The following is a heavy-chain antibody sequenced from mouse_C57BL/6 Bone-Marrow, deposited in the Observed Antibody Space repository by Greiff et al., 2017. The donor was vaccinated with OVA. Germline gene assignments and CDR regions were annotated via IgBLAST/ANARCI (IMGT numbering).Heavy chain of an antibody. J-gene: IGHJ2*01. CDR1: GYAFSGSW. CDR2: IYPGDGDT. Sequence: QVQLQQSGPELVKPGASVKISCKASGYAFSGSWMNWVKQRPGKGLEWIGRIYPGDGDTNYNGKFKGKATLTADKSSSTAYMQLSSLTSEDSAVYFCARHEDGYYASYFDYWGQGTTLTVSS. V-gene: IGHV1-82*01. D-gene: IGHD2-3*01. CDR3: ARHEDGYYASYFDY.